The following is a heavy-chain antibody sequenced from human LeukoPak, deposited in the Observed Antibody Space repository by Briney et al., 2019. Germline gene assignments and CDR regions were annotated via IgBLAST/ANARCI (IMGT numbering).Heavy chain of an antibody. D-gene: IGHD2-15*01. Sequence: PSEALSLTCRVSGASVSNYYWSWIRQSPGKGLEWIGFFHYSGSIYYNSPLNSRVTTSLDTSMNQLSLTLVSVTAADTAVYFCARHHDGGPKRRLDFWGLGVLVTVSA. CDR1: GASVSNYY. CDR3: ARHHDGGPKRRLDF. V-gene: IGHV4-59*08. CDR2: FHYSGSI. J-gene: IGHJ4*02.